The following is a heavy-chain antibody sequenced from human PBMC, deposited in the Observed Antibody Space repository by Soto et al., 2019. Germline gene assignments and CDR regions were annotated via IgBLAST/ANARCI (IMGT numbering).Heavy chain of an antibody. CDR3: ARTFDHYGMDV. CDR1: GYSIASGYY. CDR2: IYHAGSV. D-gene: IGHD3-9*01. Sequence: PSETLSLTCAVSGYSIASGYYWAWIRQSPGKGLEWIGNIYHAGSVYYNPSLNSRVAVSLDTSRNHFSLKLTSVTAADTAVYYCARTFDHYGMDVWGQGTTVTVSS. J-gene: IGHJ6*02. V-gene: IGHV4-38-2*01.